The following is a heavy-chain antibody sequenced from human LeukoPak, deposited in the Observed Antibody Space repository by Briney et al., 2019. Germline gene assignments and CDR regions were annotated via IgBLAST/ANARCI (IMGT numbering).Heavy chain of an antibody. CDR1: GYTFTGYY. D-gene: IGHD3-10*01. Sequence: ASVKVSCKASGYTFTGYYMHWVRQAPGQGLEWMGRINPNSGGTNYAQKFQGRVTMTRDTSISTAYMELSRLRSDDTAAYYCAIWPATDDAFDIWGQGTMVTVSS. J-gene: IGHJ3*02. CDR3: AIWPATDDAFDI. CDR2: INPNSGGT. V-gene: IGHV1-2*06.